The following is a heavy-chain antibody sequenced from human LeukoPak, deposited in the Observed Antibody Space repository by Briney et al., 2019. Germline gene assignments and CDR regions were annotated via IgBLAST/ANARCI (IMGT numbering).Heavy chain of an antibody. CDR3: ARDGGLGDIVVVPAAMEGYYGMDV. D-gene: IGHD2-2*01. Sequence: SVKVSCKASGGTFSSYAISWVRQAPGHGLEWIGGIIPIFGTANYAQKFQGRVTITADESTSTAYMELSSLRSEDTAVYYCARDGGLGDIVVVPAAMEGYYGMDVWGKGTTVTVSS. CDR1: GGTFSSYA. V-gene: IGHV1-69*01. CDR2: IIPIFGTA. J-gene: IGHJ6*04.